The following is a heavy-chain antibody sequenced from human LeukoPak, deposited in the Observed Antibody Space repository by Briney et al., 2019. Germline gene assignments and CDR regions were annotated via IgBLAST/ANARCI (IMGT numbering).Heavy chain of an antibody. CDR2: ISGSGGST. D-gene: IGHD3-9*01. CDR1: GFMFRSYA. V-gene: IGHV3-23*01. Sequence: GGSLRLSCAASGFMFRSYAMSWVRQAPGKGLEWVSAISGSGGSTYYADSVKGRFTISRDNSKNTLYLQMNSLRAEDTAVYYCATIKGYYDILDWGQGTLVTVSS. CDR3: ATIKGYYDILD. J-gene: IGHJ4*01.